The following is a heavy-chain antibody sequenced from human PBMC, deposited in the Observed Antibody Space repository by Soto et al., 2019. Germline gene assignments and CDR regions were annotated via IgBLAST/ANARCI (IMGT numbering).Heavy chain of an antibody. Sequence: QLQLQESGSGLVKPSQTLSLTCAVSGGSISSGGYSWSWIRQPPGKGLEWIGYIYHSGSTYYNPSLMSRVTISVDRSKNQFSLKLSSVTAADTAVYYCARVEGITMHAFDIGGQGTMVTVSS. CDR2: IYHSGST. V-gene: IGHV4-30-2*01. D-gene: IGHD3-10*01. J-gene: IGHJ3*02. CDR3: ARVEGITMHAFDI. CDR1: GGSISSGGYS.